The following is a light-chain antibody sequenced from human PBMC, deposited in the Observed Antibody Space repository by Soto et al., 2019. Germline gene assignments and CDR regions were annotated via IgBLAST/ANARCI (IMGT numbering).Light chain of an antibody. CDR3: SSYTSSDTLV. J-gene: IGLJ2*01. Sequence: QSALTQPASVSGSPGQSITISCTGTTSDVGLYNYVSWYQQHPGKAPKLMISEVSNRPSGVSNRFSGSKSGNTDSLTISGLQAEDEADYYCSSYTSSDTLVFGAGTKLTVL. V-gene: IGLV2-14*01. CDR1: TSDVGLYNY. CDR2: EVS.